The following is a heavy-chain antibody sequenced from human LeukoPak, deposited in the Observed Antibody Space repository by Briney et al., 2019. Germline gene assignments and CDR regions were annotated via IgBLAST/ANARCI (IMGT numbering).Heavy chain of an antibody. CDR2: IYYSAST. J-gene: IGHJ4*02. CDR3: ASQSSSWTHFGY. Sequence: SETLSLTCTVSGDAISSGVYYWSWIRQPPGKGLEWIGYIYYSASTSSNPSLKSRVTISVDTSKNQFSLKLNSVTAADTAVYYCASQSSSWTHFGYWGQGTLVTVSS. V-gene: IGHV4-30-4*01. D-gene: IGHD6-13*01. CDR1: GDAISSGVYY.